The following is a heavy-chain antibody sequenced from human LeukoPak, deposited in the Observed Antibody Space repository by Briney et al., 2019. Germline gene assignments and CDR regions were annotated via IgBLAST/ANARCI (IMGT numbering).Heavy chain of an antibody. CDR3: AKDKGWGYSSYDYYGMDV. D-gene: IGHD1-26*01. Sequence: GSLRLSCAASGFTFSSYAMSWVRQAPGKGLEWVSGIDSVKGRFTISSDISKNTLYVQMNSLRAEDAAVYYCAKDKGWGYSSYDYYGMDVWGQGTTVTVSS. CDR2: I. J-gene: IGHJ6*02. V-gene: IGHV3-23*01. CDR1: GFTFSSYA.